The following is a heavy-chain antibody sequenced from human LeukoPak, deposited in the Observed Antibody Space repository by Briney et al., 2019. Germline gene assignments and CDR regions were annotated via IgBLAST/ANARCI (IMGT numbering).Heavy chain of an antibody. Sequence: SETLSLTCAVYGGSFSGYYWNWIRQPPGKGLEWIGEINHSGITNYNPSLKSRVTISVVTSKKQFSLKLNSVTAADTAVYYCARVGTTVIIASDPWGQGTQVIVSS. V-gene: IGHV4-34*01. CDR2: INHSGIT. J-gene: IGHJ5*02. CDR3: ARVGTTVIIASDP. D-gene: IGHD4-23*01. CDR1: GGSFSGYY.